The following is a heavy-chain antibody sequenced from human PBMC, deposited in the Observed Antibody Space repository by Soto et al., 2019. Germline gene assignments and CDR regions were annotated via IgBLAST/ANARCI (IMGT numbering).Heavy chain of an antibody. CDR2: ISYDGSNK. CDR1: GFTFSSYG. CDR3: AKVGMDIVVVVADQAPSPKNRYYYMDV. J-gene: IGHJ6*03. D-gene: IGHD2-15*01. V-gene: IGHV3-30*18. Sequence: GGSLRLSCAASGFTFSSYGMHWVRQAPGKGLEWVAVISYDGSNKYYADSVKGRFTISRDNSKNTLYLQMNSLRAEDTAVYYCAKVGMDIVVVVADQAPSPKNRYYYMDVWGKGTTVTVSS.